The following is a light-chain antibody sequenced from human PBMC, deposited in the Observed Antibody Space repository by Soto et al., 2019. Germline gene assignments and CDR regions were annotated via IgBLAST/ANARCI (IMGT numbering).Light chain of an antibody. CDR1: QSISSW. J-gene: IGKJ4*01. CDR3: QQYNSYPLT. CDR2: KAS. V-gene: IGKV1-5*03. Sequence: DIQMTQSPSTLSASIGDRVTITCRASQSISSWLAWYQQKPGKAPKLLIYKASNLESGVPSRFSGSGSGTEFTLTISSLQPDDFARYYCQQYNSYPLTFGGGTKVEIK.